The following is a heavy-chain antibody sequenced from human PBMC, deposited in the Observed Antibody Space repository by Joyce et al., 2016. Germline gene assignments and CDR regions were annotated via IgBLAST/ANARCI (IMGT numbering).Heavy chain of an antibody. D-gene: IGHD3-3*01. CDR1: GYTFNDYY. J-gene: IGHJ4*02. CDR3: ARGGYYGPYYFDF. V-gene: IGHV1-2*02. Sequence: QVQLVQSGAEVKKPGASVQVSCKASGYTFNDYYMHWVRQAPGQGLKWVVCINPNSGGTNYAQKFQGRVTRTRETSVSTAYMELSRLRSDDTAVYYCARGGYYGPYYFDFWGQGTLVTVSS. CDR2: INPNSGGT.